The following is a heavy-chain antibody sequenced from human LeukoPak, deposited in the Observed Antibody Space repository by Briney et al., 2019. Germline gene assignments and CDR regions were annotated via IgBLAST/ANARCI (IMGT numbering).Heavy chain of an antibody. CDR3: ARGVGLYYDYVWGSYRYYDY. Sequence: SETLSLTCAVYGGSFSGYYWSWIRQPPGKGLEWIGEISHSGSTNYNPSLKSRVTISVDTSENQFSLKLSSVTAADTAVYYCARGVGLYYDYVWGSYRYYDYWGQGTLVTVSS. CDR1: GGSFSGYY. V-gene: IGHV4-34*01. D-gene: IGHD3-16*02. CDR2: ISHSGST. J-gene: IGHJ4*02.